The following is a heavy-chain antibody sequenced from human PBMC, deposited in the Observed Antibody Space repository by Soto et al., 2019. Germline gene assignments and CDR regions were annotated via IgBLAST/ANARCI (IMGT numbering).Heavy chain of an antibody. CDR1: GYIPTEFF. CDR2: FDPEDGET. Sequence: LVKVSCTVSGYIPTEFFKRWVRQAHGTGLDRVGGFDPEDGETIYAQKFQGRATMTEDTSTDTAYMELSSLRSECTPVYYCATRGDYYDSSGRDSYSDYYGMDVWGQGTTVTVS. D-gene: IGHD3-22*01. CDR3: ATRGDYYDSSGRDSYSDYYGMDV. V-gene: IGHV1-24*01. J-gene: IGHJ6*02.